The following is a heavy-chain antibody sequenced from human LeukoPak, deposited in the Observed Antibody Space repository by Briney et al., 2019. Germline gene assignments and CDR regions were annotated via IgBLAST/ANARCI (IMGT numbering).Heavy chain of an antibody. D-gene: IGHD2-2*01. Sequence: SETLSLTCTVSGGSISSYYWSWIRQPPGKGLEWIGYIYYSGSTNYNPSLKSRVTISVDTSKNQFSLKLSSVTAADTAVYYCARGGSSSVSYFDYWGQGTLVTVSS. CDR2: IYYSGST. V-gene: IGHV4-59*01. CDR1: GGSISSYY. J-gene: IGHJ4*02. CDR3: ARGGSSSVSYFDY.